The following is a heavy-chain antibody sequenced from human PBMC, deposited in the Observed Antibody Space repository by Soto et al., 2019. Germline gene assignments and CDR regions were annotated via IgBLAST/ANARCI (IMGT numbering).Heavy chain of an antibody. Sequence: QVQLVQSGAEVKKSGASVKVSCKASGYTFTSHDINWVRQATGQGLEWMGWMNPNSGNTGYAQKFEGRVTMTRNTSISTAYMELSSLRSEDTAVYYCARWDYGYYARFDYWGQGTLVTVSS. V-gene: IGHV1-8*01. CDR1: GYTFTSHD. J-gene: IGHJ4*02. CDR3: ARWDYGYYARFDY. CDR2: MNPNSGNT. D-gene: IGHD4-17*01.